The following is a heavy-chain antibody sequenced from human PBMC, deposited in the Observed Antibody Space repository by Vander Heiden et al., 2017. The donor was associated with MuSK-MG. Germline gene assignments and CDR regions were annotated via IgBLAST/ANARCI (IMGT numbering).Heavy chain of an antibody. CDR3: ARAGYCSSTSCYFGFSYYGMDV. CDR1: GGSFSGYY. V-gene: IGHV4-34*01. D-gene: IGHD2-2*03. J-gene: IGHJ6*02. CDR2: INHSGST. Sequence: QVQLQQWGAGLLTPSETLPLTCAAYGGSFSGYYWSWIRQPPGKGLEWIGEINHSGSTNYNPSLKSRVTISVDTSKNQFSLKLSSVTAADTAVYYCARAGYCSSTSCYFGFSYYGMDVWGQGTTVTVSS.